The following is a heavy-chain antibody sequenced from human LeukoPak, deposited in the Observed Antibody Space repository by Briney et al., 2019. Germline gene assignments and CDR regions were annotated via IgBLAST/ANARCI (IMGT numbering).Heavy chain of an antibody. Sequence: PRRSLRLSCAASGFTISTYTMNCVRQAAGKGLEWVSSISSDGYSIYYTDSVKGRFTICRDNAKNSLFLQMSSLRAEDTAVFYCARRKLGYAFDIWGQGTMVTVSS. CDR3: ARRKLGYAFDI. CDR1: GFTISTYT. V-gene: IGHV3-21*01. D-gene: IGHD7-27*01. CDR2: ISSDGYSI. J-gene: IGHJ3*02.